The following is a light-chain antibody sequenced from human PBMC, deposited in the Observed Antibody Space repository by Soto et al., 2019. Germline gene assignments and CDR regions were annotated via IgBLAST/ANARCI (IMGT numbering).Light chain of an antibody. CDR2: DAS. CDR3: QQRSNWPPAWT. V-gene: IGKV3-11*01. Sequence: EIVLTQSPATLSLSPGERATLSCRASQSVSSFLAWYQQKPGQAPRLLIYDASNRATVIPARFSGSGSGTDFTHTISSLEPEDFAVYYCQQRSNWPPAWTFGQGTKVDIK. J-gene: IGKJ1*01. CDR1: QSVSSF.